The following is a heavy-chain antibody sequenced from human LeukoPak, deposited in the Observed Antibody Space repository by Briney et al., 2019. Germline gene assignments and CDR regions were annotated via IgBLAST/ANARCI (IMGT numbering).Heavy chain of an antibody. J-gene: IGHJ5*02. CDR1: GYSISSGYY. CDR2: IYHSGST. D-gene: IGHD4-17*01. V-gene: IGHV4-38-2*02. CDR3: ARVGGLPDYGDKRWFDP. Sequence: SETLSLTCTVSGYSISSGYYWGWIRQPPGKGLEWIGSIYHSGSTYYNPSLKSRVTISVDTSKNQFSLKLSSVTAADTAVYYCARVGGLPDYGDKRWFDPWGQGTLVTVSS.